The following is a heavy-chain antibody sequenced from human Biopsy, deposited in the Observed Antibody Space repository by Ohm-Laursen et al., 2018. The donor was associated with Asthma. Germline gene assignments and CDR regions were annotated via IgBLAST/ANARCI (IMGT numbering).Heavy chain of an antibody. CDR2: INSDGSST. J-gene: IGHJ4*02. CDR1: GFTFSSYW. CDR3: ARVSALYDFWSGYSLYDY. Sequence: SLRLSCAAFGFTFSSYWMHWVRQAPGKGLMWVSRINSDGSSTTYADSVKGRFTISRDNAENTLYLRMNSLRAEDTAVYYCARVSALYDFWSGYSLYDYWGQGTLVTVSS. V-gene: IGHV3-74*01. D-gene: IGHD3-3*01.